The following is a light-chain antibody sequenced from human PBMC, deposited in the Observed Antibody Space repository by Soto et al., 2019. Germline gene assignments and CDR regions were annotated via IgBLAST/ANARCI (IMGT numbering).Light chain of an antibody. V-gene: IGKV3-15*01. J-gene: IGKJ1*01. CDR1: QTVSSS. CDR2: DTS. Sequence: SQGARALSPGDRATLSCRSSQTVSSSYLAWYQQKPGQAPRLLIYDTSTRATGIPARFSGSGFGTEFTLTISSLQSEDFAVYYCQQYNNWPRTFGQGTKVDIK. CDR3: QQYNNWPRT.